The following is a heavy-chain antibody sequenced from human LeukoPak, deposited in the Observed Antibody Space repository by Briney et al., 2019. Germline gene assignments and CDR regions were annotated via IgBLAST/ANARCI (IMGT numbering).Heavy chain of an antibody. CDR1: GYVFTGYY. CDR2: TNPNSGDT. CDR3: ARGGTTNGECCLFDY. J-gene: IGHJ4*02. Sequence: GASVKVSCKASGYVFTGYYMHWVRQAPGQGLEWMGWTNPNSGDTNYAQKFQGRVTMTRDTSISTAYMELSSLRSDDTAVYYCARGGTTNGECCLFDYWGQGTLVTVSS. D-gene: IGHD2-8*01. V-gene: IGHV1-2*02.